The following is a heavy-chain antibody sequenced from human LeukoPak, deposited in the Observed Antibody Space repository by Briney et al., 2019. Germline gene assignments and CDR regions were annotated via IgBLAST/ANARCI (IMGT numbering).Heavy chain of an antibody. Sequence: SETLSLTCTVSGGSISSSSYYWGWIRQPPGKGLEWIGSIYYSGSTYYNPSLKSRVTISVDTSKNQFSLKLSSVTAADTAVYYCARGSGSLEWLLMLKNWFDPWGQGTLVTVSS. V-gene: IGHV4-39*07. CDR2: IYYSGST. CDR3: ARGSGSLEWLLMLKNWFDP. CDR1: GGSISSSSYY. J-gene: IGHJ5*02. D-gene: IGHD3-3*01.